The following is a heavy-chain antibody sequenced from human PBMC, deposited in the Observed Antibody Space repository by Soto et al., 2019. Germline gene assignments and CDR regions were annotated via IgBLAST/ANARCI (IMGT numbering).Heavy chain of an antibody. Sequence: GXSVKVSCKASVYSFTTYYMHWVRQAPGQGLEWMGMINPSGGSKSYAQKFQGRVTMTRDTSTSTVYMELSSLRSEYTAVYYCARNDKSGLDYWGQGTLVTVSS. V-gene: IGHV1-46*01. CDR3: ARNDKSGLDY. J-gene: IGHJ4*02. CDR2: INPSGGSK. CDR1: VYSFTTYY. D-gene: IGHD1-1*01.